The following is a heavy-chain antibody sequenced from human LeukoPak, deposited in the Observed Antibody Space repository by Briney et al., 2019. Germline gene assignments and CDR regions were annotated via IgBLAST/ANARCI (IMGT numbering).Heavy chain of an antibody. V-gene: IGHV3-66*01. J-gene: IGHJ4*02. CDR2: VYSGGNT. D-gene: IGHD3-10*01. CDR1: GFTVSSNY. CDR3: AKDYYGSLEY. Sequence: GGSLRLSCAVSGFTVSSNYMNWVRQAPGKGLEWVSIVYSGGNTYYADSVKGRFTISRDNPKNTLYLQMNSLRAEDTAVYYCAKDYYGSLEYWGQGILVTVSS.